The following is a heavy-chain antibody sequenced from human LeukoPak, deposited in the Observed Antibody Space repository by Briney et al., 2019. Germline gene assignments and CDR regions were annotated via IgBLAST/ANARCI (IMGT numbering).Heavy chain of an antibody. D-gene: IGHD3-22*01. CDR1: GFTFSSFG. J-gene: IGHJ4*02. V-gene: IGHV3-30*18. CDR3: AKVDYDSSGYYGSVFDY. CDR2: IPCDGNNE. Sequence: GRSLRLSCAASGFTFSSFGMHWVRQAPGKGLEWVAVIPCDGNNEQYADSVKGRFTISRDNSKNTLYLQMNSLRAEDTAVYYCAKVDYDSSGYYGSVFDYWGQGTLVTVSS.